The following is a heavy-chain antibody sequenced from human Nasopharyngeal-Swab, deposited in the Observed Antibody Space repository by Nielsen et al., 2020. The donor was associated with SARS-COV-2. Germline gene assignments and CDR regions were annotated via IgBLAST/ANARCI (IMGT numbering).Heavy chain of an antibody. CDR3: ARVRRGLTNWYFDL. J-gene: IGHJ2*01. CDR2: INHSGST. D-gene: IGHD1/OR15-1a*01. Sequence: SETLSLTCAVYGGSFSGYYWSWIRQPPGKGLEWIGEINHSGSTYYNPSLKSRVTISVDTSKNQFSLKLSSVTAADTAVYYCARVRRGLTNWYFDLWGRGTLVTVSS. CDR1: GGSFSGYY. V-gene: IGHV4-34*01.